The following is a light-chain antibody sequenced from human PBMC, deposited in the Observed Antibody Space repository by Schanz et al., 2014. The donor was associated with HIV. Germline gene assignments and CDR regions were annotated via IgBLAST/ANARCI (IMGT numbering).Light chain of an antibody. CDR2: DVS. CDR3: SSYTSSSTLWV. Sequence: QSALTQPASVSGSPGQSITISCTGTDLDVGKYSYVAWYQQHPGKAPKVVLYDVSKRPSGISNRFSGFKSGNTASLTISGLQAEDEADYYCSSYTSSSTLWVFGGGTKLTVL. J-gene: IGLJ3*02. CDR1: DLDVGKYSY. V-gene: IGLV2-14*03.